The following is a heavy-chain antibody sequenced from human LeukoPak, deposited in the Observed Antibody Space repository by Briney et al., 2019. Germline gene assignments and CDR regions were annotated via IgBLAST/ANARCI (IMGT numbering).Heavy chain of an antibody. J-gene: IGHJ4*02. Sequence: SVKVSCKASGGTFTSYAISWVRQAPGQGLEWMGGIIPIFGTANYAQKFQGRVTITTDESTSTAYMELSSLRSEDPAVYYCARGPSGYSYFDYWGQGTLVTVSS. D-gene: IGHD5-12*01. CDR2: IIPIFGTA. CDR3: ARGPSGYSYFDY. CDR1: GGTFTSYA. V-gene: IGHV1-69*05.